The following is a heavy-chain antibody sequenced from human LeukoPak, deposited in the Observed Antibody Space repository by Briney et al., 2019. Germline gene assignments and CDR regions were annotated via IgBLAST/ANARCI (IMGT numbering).Heavy chain of an antibody. J-gene: IGHJ4*02. CDR1: GFTFSNAW. CDR3: TIQLLWFGELLDGDY. CDR2: IKSKTDGGTT. Sequence: GGSLRLSCAASGFTFSNAWMSWVRQAPGKRLEWLGRIKSKTDGGTTDYAAPVKGRFTISRDDSKNTLYLQMNSLKTEDTAVYYCTIQLLWFGELLDGDYWGQGTLVTVSS. D-gene: IGHD3-10*01. V-gene: IGHV3-15*01.